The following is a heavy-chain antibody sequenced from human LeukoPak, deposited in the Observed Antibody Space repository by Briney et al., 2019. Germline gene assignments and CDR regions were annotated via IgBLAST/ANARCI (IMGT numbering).Heavy chain of an antibody. D-gene: IGHD3-10*01. J-gene: IGHJ4*02. Sequence: GGSLRLSCAASGFTFSSYAMSWVRQAPGKGLEWVSAINGSGGSTYYADSVKGRFTISRDNSKNTLYLQMNSLRAEDTAVYYCAKSSKATYMVRGVITLFDYWGQGTLVTVSS. CDR2: INGSGGST. V-gene: IGHV3-23*01. CDR3: AKSSKATYMVRGVITLFDY. CDR1: GFTFSSYA.